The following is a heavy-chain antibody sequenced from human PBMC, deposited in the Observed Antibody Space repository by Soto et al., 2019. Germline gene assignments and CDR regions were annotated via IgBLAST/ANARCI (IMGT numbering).Heavy chain of an antibody. V-gene: IGHV1-69*04. Sequence: ASVKVSCKASGGTFSSYTISWVRQAPGQGLEWMGRIIPILGIANYAQKFQGRVTITADKSTSTAYMELSSLRSEDTAVYYCARDGSFCSGGSCYFRYFDYWGQGTLVTVSS. CDR1: GGTFSSYT. J-gene: IGHJ4*02. D-gene: IGHD2-15*01. CDR2: IIPILGIA. CDR3: ARDGSFCSGGSCYFRYFDY.